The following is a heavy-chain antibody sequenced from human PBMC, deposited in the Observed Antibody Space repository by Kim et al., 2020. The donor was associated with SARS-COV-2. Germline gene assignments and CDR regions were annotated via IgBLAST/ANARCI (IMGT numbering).Heavy chain of an antibody. V-gene: IGHV1-46*04. Sequence: ASVKVSCRASGYTLTNYYLHWLRQAPGEGLELLGSITPRGGGINAQSLRARLSLTTDTSTGTFYMELRNLQFEDTAVYFCSRDRNDISSYDTTGLLNYWGQGTLVTVSS. D-gene: IGHD3-22*01. CDR2: ITPRGGG. CDR3: SRDRNDISSYDTTGLLNY. CDR1: GYTLTNYY. J-gene: IGHJ4*02.